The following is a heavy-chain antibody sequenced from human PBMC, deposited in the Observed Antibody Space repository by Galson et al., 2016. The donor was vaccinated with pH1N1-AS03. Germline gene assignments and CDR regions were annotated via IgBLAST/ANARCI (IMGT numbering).Heavy chain of an antibody. CDR2: IDQDGGEK. V-gene: IGHV3-7*01. CDR3: TSGMVELGY. J-gene: IGHJ4*02. CDR1: GFIFSSYE. D-gene: IGHD3-10*01. Sequence: SLRLSCAASGFIFSSYEMTWVRQAPGKGLEWVANIDQDGGEKYYMDSVEGRFTISRDNAKNSLSLQMNSLRSEDTAFYYCTSGMVELGYWGQGTLFTVSS.